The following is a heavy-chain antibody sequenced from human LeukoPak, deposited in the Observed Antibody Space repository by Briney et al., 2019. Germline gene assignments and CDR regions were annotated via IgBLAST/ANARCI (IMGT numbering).Heavy chain of an antibody. J-gene: IGHJ4*02. CDR1: GGSISTYY. CDR2: IYYSGST. Sequence: SETLSLTCTVSGGSISTYYWSWIRQPPGKGLEWIGYIYYSGSTNYNPSLKSRVTISVDSSKNQFSLKLSSVTAADTAVYYCARSHSVWTSFDYWGQGTLVTVSS. D-gene: IGHD3/OR15-3a*01. V-gene: IGHV4-59*01. CDR3: ARSHSVWTSFDY.